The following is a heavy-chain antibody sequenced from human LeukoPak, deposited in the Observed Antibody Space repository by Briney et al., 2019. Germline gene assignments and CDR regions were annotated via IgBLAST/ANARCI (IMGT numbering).Heavy chain of an antibody. CDR1: GFTFSDYY. D-gene: IGHD3-3*01. J-gene: IGHJ5*02. CDR3: ARMLVFGVVIRFDP. Sequence: PGGSLRLSRAASGFTFSDYYMSWIRQAPGKGLEWVSYISSSGSTIYYADSVKGRFTISRDNAKNSLYLQMNSLRAEDTAVYYCARMLVFGVVIRFDPWGQGTLVTVSS. CDR2: ISSSGSTI. V-gene: IGHV3-11*01.